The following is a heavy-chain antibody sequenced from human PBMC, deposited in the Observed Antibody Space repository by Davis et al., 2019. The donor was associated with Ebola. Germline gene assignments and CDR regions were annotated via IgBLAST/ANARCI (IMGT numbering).Heavy chain of an antibody. CDR2: INPSGGST. CDR1: GYSFPMYA. J-gene: IGHJ6*04. V-gene: IGHV1-46*01. D-gene: IGHD2-15*01. CDR3: AKEIVVVVAATPDGYYYYGMDV. Sequence: ASVKVSCKASGYSFPMYAIYWVRQAPGQGLEWMGIINPSGGSTSYAQKFQGRVTMTRDTSTSTVYMELSSLRSEDTAVYYCAKEIVVVVAATPDGYYYYGMDVWGKGTTVTVSS.